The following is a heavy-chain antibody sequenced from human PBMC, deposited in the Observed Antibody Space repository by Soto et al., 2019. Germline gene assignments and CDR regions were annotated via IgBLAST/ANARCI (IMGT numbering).Heavy chain of an antibody. Sequence: SETLSLTCAVYGGSFSGYYWSWIRQPPGKGLEWIGEINHSGSTNYNPSLKSRVTKSADTSKNQFSLKLSSVTAADTAVYYCARGGAPDGADKYYYYMDVWGKGTTVTVSS. D-gene: IGHD3-9*01. V-gene: IGHV4-34*01. J-gene: IGHJ6*03. CDR2: INHSGST. CDR1: GGSFSGYY. CDR3: ARGGAPDGADKYYYYMDV.